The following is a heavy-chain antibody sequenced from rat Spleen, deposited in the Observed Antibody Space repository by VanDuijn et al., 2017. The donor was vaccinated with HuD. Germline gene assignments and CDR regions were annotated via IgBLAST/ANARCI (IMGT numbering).Heavy chain of an antibody. CDR3: TRDDSGALYYFDY. J-gene: IGHJ2*01. CDR1: GFTFNNYW. Sequence: EVQLVESGGGLVHPGESLKLSCVASGFTFNNYWMTWIRQAPGKGLEWVASITNTGGSTYYPDSVKGRFTISRDNAKSTLYLQMNSLRSEDTATYYCTRDDSGALYYFDYWGQGVMVTVSS. D-gene: IGHD1-1*01. CDR2: ITNTGGST. V-gene: IGHV5-31*01.